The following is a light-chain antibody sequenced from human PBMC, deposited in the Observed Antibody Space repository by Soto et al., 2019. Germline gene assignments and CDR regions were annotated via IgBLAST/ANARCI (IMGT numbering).Light chain of an antibody. J-gene: IGKJ2*01. CDR3: QRYGSSPPHT. CDR1: QSVYNNY. Sequence: EIVLTQSPGTLSLSPGEGATLSCRASQSVYNNYLAWYQQKPGQAPRLLISGASIRATGIPDRFSGSGSGTDVTLSISRLEPEDFAVYYCQRYGSSPPHTFGQGTKLEIK. CDR2: GAS. V-gene: IGKV3-20*01.